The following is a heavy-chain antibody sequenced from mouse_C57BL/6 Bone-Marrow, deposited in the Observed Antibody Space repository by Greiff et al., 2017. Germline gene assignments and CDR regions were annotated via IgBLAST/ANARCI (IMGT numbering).Heavy chain of an antibody. V-gene: IGHV5-9-1*02. Sequence: EVKLVESGAGLVKPGGSLKLSCAASGFTFSSYAMSWVRQTPEKRLEWVAYISSGGDYIYYADTVKGRFTISRDNARNTLYLQMSSLKSADTAMYYCTREDYYGSSSFAYWGQGTLVTVSA. J-gene: IGHJ3*01. CDR2: ISSGGDYI. D-gene: IGHD1-1*01. CDR1: GFTFSSYA. CDR3: TREDYYGSSSFAY.